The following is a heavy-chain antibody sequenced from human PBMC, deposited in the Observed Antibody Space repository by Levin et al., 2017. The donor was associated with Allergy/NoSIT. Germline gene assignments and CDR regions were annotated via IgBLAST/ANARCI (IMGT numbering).Heavy chain of an antibody. V-gene: IGHV1-18*01. CDR1: GYTFTSYG. J-gene: IGHJ4*02. D-gene: IGHD5-12*01. Sequence: AASVKVSCKASGYTFTSYGISWVRQAPGQGLEWMGWISAYNGNTNYAQKLQGRVTMTTDTSTSTAYMELRSLRSDDTAVYYCARWVGYSGYPYYFDYWGQGTLVTVSS. CDR3: ARWVGYSGYPYYFDY. CDR2: ISAYNGNT.